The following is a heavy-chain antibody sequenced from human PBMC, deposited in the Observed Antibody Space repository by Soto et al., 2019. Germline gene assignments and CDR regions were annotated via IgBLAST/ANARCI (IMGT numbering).Heavy chain of an antibody. J-gene: IGHJ6*02. CDR2: IYYSGST. V-gene: IGHV4-39*01. D-gene: IGHD3-10*01. Sequence: SETLSLTCTVSGGSISSSSYYWGWIRQPPGKGLEWIGSIYYSGSTYYNPALKSRVTISVDTSKNQFSLKLSSVTAADTAVYYCARHISYGSGSYIQNYYGMDVWGQGTTVTVSS. CDR3: ARHISYGSGSYIQNYYGMDV. CDR1: GGSISSSSYY.